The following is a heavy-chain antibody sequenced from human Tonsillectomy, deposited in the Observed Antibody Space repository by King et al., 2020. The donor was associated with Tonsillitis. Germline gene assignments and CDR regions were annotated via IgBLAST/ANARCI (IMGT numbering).Heavy chain of an antibody. V-gene: IGHV1-18*01. CDR3: AREDDVWSGHYYGMDV. J-gene: IGHJ6*02. D-gene: IGHD3-3*01. Sequence: QLVQSGAEVKSPGASVKVSCKASGYTFTTFGISWVRQAPGQGLEWMAWINPSNGNTKYTRKLQGRDTMTIDISTSTAYMELRSLGYDDTAVYYCAREDDVWSGHYYGMDVWGQGTTVTVSS. CDR2: INPSNGNT. CDR1: GYTFTTFG.